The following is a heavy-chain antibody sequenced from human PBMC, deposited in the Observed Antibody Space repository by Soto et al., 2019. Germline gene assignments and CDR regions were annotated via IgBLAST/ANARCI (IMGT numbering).Heavy chain of an antibody. J-gene: IGHJ4*02. CDR3: VRAGLSPGDY. CDR2: IYYSGST. V-gene: IGHV4-39*01. Sequence: SETLSLTCTVSGGSISSSSYYWGWIRQPPGKGLEWIGSIYYSGSTYYNPSLKSRVTISVDTSKNQFSLKLSSVTAADTAVYYCVRAGLSPGDYWGQGTLVTVSS. CDR1: GGSISSSSYY. D-gene: IGHD6-19*01.